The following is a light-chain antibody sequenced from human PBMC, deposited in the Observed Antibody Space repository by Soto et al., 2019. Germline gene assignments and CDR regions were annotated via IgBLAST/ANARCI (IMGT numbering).Light chain of an antibody. CDR2: DAS. Sequence: IVVTQAPGSLAVSPGDIATLSCRASQTVSSNFAWYQQKPGQAPRLLIYDASTRATGIPARFSGSGSGTESTLTISSLQSEDFAVYFCQQYHNWPLTFGGGTKVDIK. CDR1: QTVSSN. V-gene: IGKV3-15*01. J-gene: IGKJ4*01. CDR3: QQYHNWPLT.